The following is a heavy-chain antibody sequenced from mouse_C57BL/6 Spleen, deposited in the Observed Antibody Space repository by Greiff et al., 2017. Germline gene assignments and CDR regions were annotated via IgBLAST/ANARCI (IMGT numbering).Heavy chain of an antibody. J-gene: IGHJ1*03. CDR3: ARSNYYGSRYWYFDV. D-gene: IGHD1-1*01. CDR2: INYDGSST. Sequence: DVKLVESEGGLVQPGSSMKLSCTASGFTFSDYYMAWVRQVPEKGLEWVANINYDGSSTYYLDSLKSRFIISRDNAKNILYLQMSSLKSEDTATYYCARSNYYGSRYWYFDVWGTGTTVTVSS. V-gene: IGHV5-16*01. CDR1: GFTFSDYY.